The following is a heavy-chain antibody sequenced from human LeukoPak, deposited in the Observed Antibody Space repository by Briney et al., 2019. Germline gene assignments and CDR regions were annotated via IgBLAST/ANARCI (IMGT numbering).Heavy chain of an antibody. V-gene: IGHV3-21*01. Sequence: GGSLRLSCAASGFTFSSYSMNWVRQAPGKGLEWVSSISSSSSYIYYADSVKGRFTISRDNAKNSLYLQMNSLRAEDTAVYYCARDFRGYYYFDSWGQGTLVTVSS. CDR3: ARDFRGYYYFDS. D-gene: IGHD3-22*01. CDR2: ISSSSSYI. J-gene: IGHJ4*02. CDR1: GFTFSSYS.